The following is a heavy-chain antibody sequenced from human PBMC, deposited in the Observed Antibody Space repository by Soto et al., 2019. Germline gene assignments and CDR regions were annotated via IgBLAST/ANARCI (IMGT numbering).Heavy chain of an antibody. D-gene: IGHD6-25*01. CDR1: GFTFSSYG. CDR3: AKSARSAFDY. J-gene: IGHJ4*02. V-gene: IGHV3-30*18. Sequence: PGGSLRLSCAASGFTFSSYGMHWVRQAPGKGLEWVAVISYDGSNKYYVDSVKGRFTISRDNSKNTLYLQMNSLRGEDTAVYYCAKSARSAFDYWGQGTLVTVSS. CDR2: ISYDGSNK.